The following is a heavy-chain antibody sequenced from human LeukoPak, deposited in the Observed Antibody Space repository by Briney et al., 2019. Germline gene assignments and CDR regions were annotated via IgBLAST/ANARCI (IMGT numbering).Heavy chain of an antibody. J-gene: IGHJ4*02. D-gene: IGHD6-13*01. CDR2: ISYDGNNK. Sequence: TGGSLRLSCAASGFTFSSYSMHWVRQAPGKGLEWVAVISYDGNNKYFADFVKGRFTISRDTSKSTLYLQMNSLTPKDTAVYYCAIQPFSSSWHHPSDYWGQGTLVTVSS. V-gene: IGHV3-30-3*01. CDR1: GFTFSSYS. CDR3: AIQPFSSSWHHPSDY.